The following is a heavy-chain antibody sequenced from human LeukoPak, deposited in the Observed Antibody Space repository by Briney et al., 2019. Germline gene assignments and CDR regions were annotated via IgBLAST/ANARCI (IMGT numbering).Heavy chain of an antibody. CDR2: ISSSSSYI. D-gene: IGHD3-22*01. J-gene: IGHJ4*02. CDR3: AKDRNGISYYYDSSGYAPFDY. Sequence: GGSLRLSCAASGFTFSSYSMNWVRQAPGKGLEWVSSISSSSSYIYYTDSVKGRFTISRDNAKNSLYLQTNSLRAEDTAVYYCAKDRNGISYYYDSSGYAPFDYWGQGTLVTVSS. V-gene: IGHV3-21*04. CDR1: GFTFSSYS.